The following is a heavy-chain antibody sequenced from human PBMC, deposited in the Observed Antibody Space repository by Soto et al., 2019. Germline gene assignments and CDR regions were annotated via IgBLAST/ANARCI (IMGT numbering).Heavy chain of an antibody. Sequence: GGSLRLSCAASGFTFSSYAMSWVRQAPGKGLEWVSAISGSGGSTYYADSVKGRFTISRDNSKNTLYLQMNSLRAEDTAVYYCARVHTYYYDSGSFDYWGQGTLVTVSS. CDR1: GFTFSSYA. V-gene: IGHV3-23*01. D-gene: IGHD3-22*01. CDR2: ISGSGGST. J-gene: IGHJ4*02. CDR3: ARVHTYYYDSGSFDY.